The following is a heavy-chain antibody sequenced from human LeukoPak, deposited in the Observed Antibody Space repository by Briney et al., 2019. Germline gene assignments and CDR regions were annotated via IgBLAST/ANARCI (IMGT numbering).Heavy chain of an antibody. Sequence: PSETLSLTCVVSGGSISSGGYSWSWIRQPPGKGLEWIGYIYHSGSTYYNPSLKSRVTISVDRSKNQFSLKLSSVTAADTAVYYCAREGGIGNWFDPWGQGTLVTVSS. CDR3: AREGGIGNWFDP. D-gene: IGHD1-26*01. V-gene: IGHV4-30-2*01. CDR2: IYHSGST. CDR1: GGSISSGGYS. J-gene: IGHJ5*02.